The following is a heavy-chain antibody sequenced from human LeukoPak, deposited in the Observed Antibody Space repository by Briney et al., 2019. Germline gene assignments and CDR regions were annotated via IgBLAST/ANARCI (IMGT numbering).Heavy chain of an antibody. D-gene: IGHD6-13*01. CDR2: MKYDGSEK. CDR3: ARDIEAAGLFFDY. J-gene: IGHJ4*02. Sequence: PVGSLRLSCAASGFTFSSYWMSWVRQAPGKGLEWVANMKYDGSEKDYVDSVKGRFTISRDNAKNSLYLQMNSLRAEDTAVYYCARDIEAAGLFFDYWGQGTLVTVSS. V-gene: IGHV3-7*01. CDR1: GFTFSSYW.